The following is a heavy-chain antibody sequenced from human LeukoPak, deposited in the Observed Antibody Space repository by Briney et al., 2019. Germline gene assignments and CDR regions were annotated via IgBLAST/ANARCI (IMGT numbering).Heavy chain of an antibody. J-gene: IGHJ6*03. Sequence: PGGSLRLSCAASGFTFSSYSMNWVRQAPGKGLEWVSSMSSSSSYIYYADSVKGRFTISRDNAKNSLYLQMNSLRAEDTAVYYCAREGYCSSTSCQYYYYYYMDLWGKGTTVTVSS. CDR2: MSSSSSYI. D-gene: IGHD2-2*01. CDR3: AREGYCSSTSCQYYYYYYMDL. V-gene: IGHV3-21*01. CDR1: GFTFSSYS.